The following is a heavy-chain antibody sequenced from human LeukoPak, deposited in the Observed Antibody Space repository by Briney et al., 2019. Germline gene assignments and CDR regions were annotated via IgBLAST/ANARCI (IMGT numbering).Heavy chain of an antibody. J-gene: IGHJ4*02. CDR1: GGSISSSSYY. Sequence: SETLSLTCTVSGGSISSSSYYWGWIRQPPGKGLEWIGSIYYSGSTYYNPSLKSRVTISVDTSKNQFSLKLSSVTAADTAMYYCARSYGSGSYPFDYWGQGTLVTVSS. CDR3: ARSYGSGSYPFDY. D-gene: IGHD3-10*01. V-gene: IGHV4-39*01. CDR2: IYYSGST.